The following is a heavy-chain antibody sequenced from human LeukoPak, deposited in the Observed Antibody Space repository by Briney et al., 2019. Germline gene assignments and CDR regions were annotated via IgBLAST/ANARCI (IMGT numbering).Heavy chain of an antibody. CDR2: ISRSGSSI. J-gene: IGHJ4*02. CDR3: GRDGDSSSYMGYFDY. CDR1: GFTFNSYE. V-gene: IGHV3-48*03. D-gene: IGHD3-22*01. Sequence: GGSLRLSCAASGFTFNSYEMNWVRQAPGKGLEWVSYISRSGSSIYYADSVKGRFTISRDNAKNSVYLQINSLRAEDKAFYYCGRDGDSSSYMGYFDYWGQGTLATVSS.